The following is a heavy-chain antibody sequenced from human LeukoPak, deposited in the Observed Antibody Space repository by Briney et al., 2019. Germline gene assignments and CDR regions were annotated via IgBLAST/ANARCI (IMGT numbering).Heavy chain of an antibody. CDR3: ASSITIFGVVIYYFDY. CDR2: ISGSSSYI. V-gene: IGHV3-21*01. Sequence: GGSLRLSCAASGFTFSSYTMNWVRQAPGKGLEWVSSISGSSSYIYYADSVKGRFTISRDGAKNSLSLEMNSLRAEDTAVYYCASSITIFGVVIYYFDYWGQGTLVTVSS. CDR1: GFTFSSYT. J-gene: IGHJ4*02. D-gene: IGHD3-3*01.